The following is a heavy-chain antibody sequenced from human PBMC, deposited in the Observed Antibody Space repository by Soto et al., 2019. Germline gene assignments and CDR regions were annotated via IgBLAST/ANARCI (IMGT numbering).Heavy chain of an antibody. D-gene: IGHD2-8*01. V-gene: IGHV4-39*01. CDR1: CGSISSSSYY. CDR3: ARRLNGYYYGMDV. Sequence: SETLSLTCTVSCGSISSSSYYWGWIRQPPGKGLEWIGSIYYSGSTYYNPSLKSRVTISVDTSKNQFSLKLSSVTAADTAVYYCARRLNGYYYGMDVWGQGTTVTVSS. J-gene: IGHJ6*02. CDR2: IYYSGST.